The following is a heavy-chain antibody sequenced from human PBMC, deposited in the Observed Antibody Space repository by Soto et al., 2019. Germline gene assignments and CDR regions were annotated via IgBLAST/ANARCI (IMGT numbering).Heavy chain of an antibody. CDR3: ARMGAEKGYCSGGSCYSSYYYYYMDV. CDR2: IYHSGST. CDR1: SGSISSSNW. V-gene: IGHV4-4*02. D-gene: IGHD2-15*01. Sequence: TSETLSLTCAVSSGSISSSNWWSWVRQPPGKGLEWIGEIYHSGSTNYNPSLKSRVTISVDKSKNQFSLKLSSVTAADTAVYYCARMGAEKGYCSGGSCYSSYYYYYMDVWGKGTTVTVSS. J-gene: IGHJ6*03.